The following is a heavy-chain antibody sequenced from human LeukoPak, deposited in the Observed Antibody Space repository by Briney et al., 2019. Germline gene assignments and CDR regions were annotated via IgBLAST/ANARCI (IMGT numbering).Heavy chain of an antibody. Sequence: SETLSLTCTVSGGSISSGGYYWSWIRQHPGKGLEWIGYIYYSGSTYYNPSLKSRVTISVDTSKNQFSLKLSSVTAADMAVYYCARAVGSSYYYYYGMDVWGQGTTVTVSS. V-gene: IGHV4-31*03. CDR3: ARAVGSSYYYYYGMDV. J-gene: IGHJ6*02. CDR2: IYYSGST. D-gene: IGHD3-10*01. CDR1: GGSISSGGYY.